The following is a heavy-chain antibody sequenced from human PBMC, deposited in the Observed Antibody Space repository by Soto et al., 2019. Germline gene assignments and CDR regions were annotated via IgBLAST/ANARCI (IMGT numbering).Heavy chain of an antibody. CDR3: AKHLSNGSPDY. Sequence: SETLSLTCTVSGGSISSYYWSWIRQPPGKGLEWIGYIYYSGSTNYNPSLKSRVTISVDTSKNQFSLKLSSVTAADTAVFYCAKHLSNGSPDYWGQGTLVTVSS. V-gene: IGHV4-59*01. J-gene: IGHJ4*02. D-gene: IGHD2-15*01. CDR1: GGSISSYY. CDR2: IYYSGST.